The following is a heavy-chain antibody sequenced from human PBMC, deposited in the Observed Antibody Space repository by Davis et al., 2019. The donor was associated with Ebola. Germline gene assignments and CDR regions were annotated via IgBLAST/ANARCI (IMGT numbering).Heavy chain of an antibody. CDR2: INHSAST. D-gene: IGHD5-18*01. J-gene: IGHJ6*02. CDR3: ARERGGYSYGGQYYYYYGMDV. Sequence: MPSETLSLTCAVYGGSFSSYYWSWIRQPPGKGLEWIGEINHSASTNYNPSLKSRVTISVDTSKNQFSLKLSSVTAADTAVYYCARERGGYSYGGQYYYYYGMDVWGQGTTVTVSS. V-gene: IGHV4-34*01. CDR1: GGSFSSYY.